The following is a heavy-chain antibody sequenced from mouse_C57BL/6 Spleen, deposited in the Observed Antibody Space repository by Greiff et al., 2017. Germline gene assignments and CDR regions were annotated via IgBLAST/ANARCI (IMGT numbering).Heavy chain of an antibody. CDR2: IYPGDGDT. J-gene: IGHJ4*01. CDR1: GYAFSSYW. Sequence: VKLMESGAELVKPGASVKISCKASGYAFSSYWMNWVKQRPGKGLEWIGQIYPGDGDTNYNGKFKGKATLTADKSSSTAYMQLSSLTSEDSAVYFCAREVVAPYAMDYWGQGTSVTVSS. D-gene: IGHD1-1*01. V-gene: IGHV1-80*01. CDR3: AREVVAPYAMDY.